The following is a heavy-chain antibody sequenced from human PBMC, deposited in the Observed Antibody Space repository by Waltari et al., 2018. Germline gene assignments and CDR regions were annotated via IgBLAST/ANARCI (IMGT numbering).Heavy chain of an antibody. V-gene: IGHV4-34*01. D-gene: IGHD3-3*01. Sequence: QVQLQQWGAGLLKPSETLSLTCAVYGGSFSAYYWSWIRQPPGKGLEWIGEINHSGSTNYNPSLKSRVTISVDTSKNQFSLKLSSVTAADTAVYYCARCGDFWSGNYDYWGQGTLVTVSS. J-gene: IGHJ4*02. CDR2: INHSGST. CDR1: GGSFSAYY. CDR3: ARCGDFWSGNYDY.